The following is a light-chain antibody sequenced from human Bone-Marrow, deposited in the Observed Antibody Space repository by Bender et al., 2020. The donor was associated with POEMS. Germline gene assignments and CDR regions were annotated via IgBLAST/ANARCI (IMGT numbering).Light chain of an antibody. V-gene: IGLV1-44*01. Sequence: QSVLTQPPSASGTPGQRVTISCSGGSSNIGAHAVNWYQHLPGTDPKLLIYSSHQRPSEVPDRFSGSRSCTSASLAISGLQSEDEADYYCAVWDDRLNGWVFGGGTKLTVL. CDR1: SSNIGAHA. CDR3: AVWDDRLNGWV. CDR2: SSH. J-gene: IGLJ3*02.